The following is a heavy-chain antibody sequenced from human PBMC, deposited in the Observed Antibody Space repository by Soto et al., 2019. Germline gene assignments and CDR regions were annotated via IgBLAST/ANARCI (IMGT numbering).Heavy chain of an antibody. J-gene: IGHJ6*02. V-gene: IGHV1-18*04. CDR2: INTYTGNT. CDR1: GYTLSSFG. Sequence: QVQLLQSGGEMKRPGASVRVSCKTSGYTLSSFGMSWLRQAPGQGPEWMGWINTYTGNTHYAQKVQGRVTMTADTSTSTVYLEVRGLRSADTAVDYCARDCSCASWCGMDVWGQGATVIVSS. CDR3: ARDCSCASWCGMDV. D-gene: IGHD6-13*01.